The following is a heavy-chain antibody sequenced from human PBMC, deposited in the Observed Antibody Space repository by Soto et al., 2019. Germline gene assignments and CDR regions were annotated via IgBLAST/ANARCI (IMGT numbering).Heavy chain of an antibody. Sequence: EVQLVESGGGLVKPGGSLRLSCAASGFTFSSYSMNWVRQAPRKGLEWVSSISSSSSYIYYADSVKGRFTISRDNAKNSLYLQMNSLRAEDTAVYYCARGGIVVVPAARHAFDIWGQGTMVTVSS. CDR1: GFTFSSYS. CDR3: ARGGIVVVPAARHAFDI. CDR2: ISSSSSYI. V-gene: IGHV3-21*01. J-gene: IGHJ3*02. D-gene: IGHD2-2*01.